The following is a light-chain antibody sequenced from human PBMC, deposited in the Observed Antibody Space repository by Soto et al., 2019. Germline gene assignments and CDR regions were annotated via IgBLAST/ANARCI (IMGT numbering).Light chain of an antibody. CDR3: QQRSSWPLT. J-gene: IGKJ1*01. Sequence: EIVLTQSPATLSLSPGERVSLSCRASQSVNTYFAWYQQKPGQAPRLLIYDASSRATGIPARFSASGSGTDFTLTISSLEPEDFANYYCQQRSSWPLTFGHGTKVEI. CDR2: DAS. CDR1: QSVNTY. V-gene: IGKV3-11*01.